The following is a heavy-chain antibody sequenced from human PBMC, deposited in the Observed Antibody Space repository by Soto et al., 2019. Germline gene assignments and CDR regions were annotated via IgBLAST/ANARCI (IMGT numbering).Heavy chain of an antibody. D-gene: IGHD1-26*01. CDR1: GGSISSSSYY. CDR2: IYYSGST. J-gene: IGHJ5*02. CDR3: ARRIVGAMGWFDP. Sequence: SETLSLTCTVSGGSISSSSYYWGWIRQPPGKGLEWIGSIYYSGSTYYNPSLKSRVTISVDTSKNQFSLKLSSVTAADTAVYYCARRIVGAMGWFDPWGQGTLVTVSS. V-gene: IGHV4-39*01.